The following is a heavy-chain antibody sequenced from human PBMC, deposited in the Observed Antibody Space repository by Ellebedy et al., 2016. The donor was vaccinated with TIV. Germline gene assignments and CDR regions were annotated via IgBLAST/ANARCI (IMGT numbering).Heavy chain of an antibody. J-gene: IGHJ4*02. Sequence: ASVKVSCXASGYTFSNYGLTWVRQAPGHGPEWMGWISANNGNTHYAQKLQGRVTMTTDTSTSTAYMELRSLRSDDTAMYYCARGGMLYCSSTYCVDYWGQGTLVTVSS. CDR1: GYTFSNYG. CDR2: ISANNGNT. D-gene: IGHD2-2*01. V-gene: IGHV1-18*01. CDR3: ARGGMLYCSSTYCVDY.